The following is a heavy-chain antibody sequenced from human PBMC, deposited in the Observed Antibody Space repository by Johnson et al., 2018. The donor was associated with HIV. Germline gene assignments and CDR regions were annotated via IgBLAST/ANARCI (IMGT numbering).Heavy chain of an antibody. V-gene: IGHV3-66*01. CDR1: GFTVSTNY. J-gene: IGHJ3*02. Sequence: VQLVESGGGLVQPGGSLRLSCAASGFTVSTNYLTWVRQAPGKGLEWVSLIYGGGTTYYADSVKGRFTVSRDNSKNTLYLQMNSLKVEDTAVYYCARGVIVAGHGGAFDIWGQGTMVTVSS. CDR2: IYGGGTT. CDR3: ARGVIVAGHGGAFDI. D-gene: IGHD3-22*01.